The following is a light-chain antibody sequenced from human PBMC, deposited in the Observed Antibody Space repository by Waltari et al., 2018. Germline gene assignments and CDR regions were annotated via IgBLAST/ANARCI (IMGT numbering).Light chain of an antibody. CDR2: RAS. J-gene: IGKJ2*01. V-gene: IGKV4-1*01. CDR3: QQYINPPYT. CDR1: QSLLSTSDHRNH. Sequence: DIVVTQSPDSLTVSLGETATISCKSSQSLLSTSDHRNHLAWYQQKPGQPPNLLIYRASSRESGFPDRFSAYGSGTDFTLPISSLQAEDVAVYYCQQYINPPYTFGQGTKLPI.